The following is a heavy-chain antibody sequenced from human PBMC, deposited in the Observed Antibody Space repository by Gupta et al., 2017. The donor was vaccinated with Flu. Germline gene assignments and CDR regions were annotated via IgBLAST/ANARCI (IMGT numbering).Heavy chain of an antibody. CDR1: GGTFSGYF. Sequence: QVQLQQWGAGLLKPSETLSLTCAVYGGTFSGYFWNWIRQSPGKGLEWIGEINPSGSTKYNPSVKSRVIMSLDTSKNHFSLRLNSVTAADTGFYYCARGQRVPDYWGQGALVTVSS. D-gene: IGHD3-3*01. J-gene: IGHJ4*02. CDR2: INPSGST. CDR3: ARGQRVPDY. V-gene: IGHV4-34*01.